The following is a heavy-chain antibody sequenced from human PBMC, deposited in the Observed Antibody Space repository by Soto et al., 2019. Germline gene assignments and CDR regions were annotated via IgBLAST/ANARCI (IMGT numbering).Heavy chain of an antibody. CDR2: IYPGDSDT. J-gene: IGHJ6*02. V-gene: IGHV5-51*01. CDR1: GYSFTSYW. Sequence: KVSCKGSGYSFTSYWIGWVRQMPGKGLEWMGIIYPGDSDTRYSPSFQGQVTISADKSISTAYLQWSSLKASDTAMYYCARHALGIQLWSTYYYYGMDVWGQGTTVTVSS. D-gene: IGHD5-18*01. CDR3: ARHALGIQLWSTYYYYGMDV.